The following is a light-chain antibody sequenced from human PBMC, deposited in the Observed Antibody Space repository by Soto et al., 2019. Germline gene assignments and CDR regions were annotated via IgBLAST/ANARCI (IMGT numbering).Light chain of an antibody. J-gene: IGLJ2*01. Sequence: QSVLTQPPSVSAAPGQKVTISCSGSSSNIGNNYVSWYQQLPGTAPKRLIYDNNTRPSGIPDRFSGSKSGTSATLGITGLQTGDEADYYCGPWDSSLRAVVFGGGTKVTVL. CDR1: SSNIGNNY. CDR2: DNN. V-gene: IGLV1-51*01. CDR3: GPWDSSLRAVV.